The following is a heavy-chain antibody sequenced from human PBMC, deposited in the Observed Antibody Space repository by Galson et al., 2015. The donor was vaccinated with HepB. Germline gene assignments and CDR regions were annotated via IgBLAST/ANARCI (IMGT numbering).Heavy chain of an antibody. D-gene: IGHD6-13*01. J-gene: IGHJ6*02. CDR3: ARERGYSSSWDYAYFHYGMDV. V-gene: IGHV3-30*04. CDR2: ILYDGSNE. CDR1: GFAFSRHA. Sequence: SLRLSCAASGFAFSRHAMHWVRQAPGKGLEWLAVILYDGSNEFYADSVKGRYTISRDNSKKTLFLQMNSLRPEDTGVYHCARERGYSSSWDYAYFHYGMDVWGQGTTVLVSS.